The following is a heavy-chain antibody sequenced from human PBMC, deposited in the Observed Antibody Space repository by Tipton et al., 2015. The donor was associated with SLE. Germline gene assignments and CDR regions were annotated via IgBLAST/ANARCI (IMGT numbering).Heavy chain of an antibody. Sequence: TLSLTCTVSGGSIRSYYWTWIRQPPGKRLEWLAYIYHSGITNYNPSLQSRVTISVDRSKDQFSLKLTSVTAADTAVYYCARGPPFMEWERNWFDPWGQGTQVTVSS. CDR1: GGSIRSYY. D-gene: IGHD3-3*02. V-gene: IGHV4-59*01. CDR2: IYHSGIT. J-gene: IGHJ5*02. CDR3: ARGPPFMEWERNWFDP.